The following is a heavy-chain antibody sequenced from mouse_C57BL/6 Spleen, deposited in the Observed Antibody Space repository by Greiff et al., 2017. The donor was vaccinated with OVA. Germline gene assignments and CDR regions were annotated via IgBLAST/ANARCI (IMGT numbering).Heavy chain of an antibody. CDR1: GFTFSDYG. J-gene: IGHJ1*03. CDR2: ISNLAYSI. V-gene: IGHV5-15*01. Sequence: EVKLLESGGGLVQPGGSLKLSCAASGFTFSDYGMAWVRQAPRKGPEWVAFISNLAYSIYYADTVTGRFTISRENAKNTLYLEMSSLRSEDTAMYYCARQRDWDVGYFDVWGTGTTVTVSS. D-gene: IGHD4-1*01. CDR3: ARQRDWDVGYFDV.